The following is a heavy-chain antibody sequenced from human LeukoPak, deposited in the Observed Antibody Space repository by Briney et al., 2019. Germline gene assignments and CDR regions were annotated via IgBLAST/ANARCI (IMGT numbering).Heavy chain of an antibody. V-gene: IGHV3-74*01. J-gene: IGHJ5*02. CDR2: ISSHGGTT. Sequence: GGSLRLSCAASRFIFKNYWMHWVRQAPGKGLVWVSRISSHGGTTTYADSVKGRFTISRDNANNTLYLQLTGLRAEDTAVYYCASGPSRFAWGQGTLVTVSS. CDR3: ASGPSRFA. CDR1: RFIFKNYW. D-gene: IGHD6-13*01.